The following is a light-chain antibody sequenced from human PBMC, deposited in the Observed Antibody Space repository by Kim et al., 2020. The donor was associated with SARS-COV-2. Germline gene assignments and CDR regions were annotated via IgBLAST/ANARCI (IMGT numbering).Light chain of an antibody. CDR3: CSYGGTDTLTV. V-gene: IGLV2-11*03. Sequence: QSFTISCTGTNNNVGDSNFVAWYQQHPGKAPNLMIYDVTKRPSGVPDRFSGSKSGNTASLTISGMQAEDEADYYCCSYGGTDTLTVFGGGTQLTVL. CDR2: DVT. J-gene: IGLJ3*02. CDR1: NNNVGDSNF.